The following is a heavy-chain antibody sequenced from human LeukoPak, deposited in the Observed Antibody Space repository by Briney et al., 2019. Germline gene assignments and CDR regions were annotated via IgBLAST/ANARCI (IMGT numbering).Heavy chain of an antibody. D-gene: IGHD6-13*01. Sequence: PSETLSLTCTVSGGSISSSSYYWGWIRQPPGKGLEWIGSIYYSGSTYYNPSLKSRVTISVDTSKNQFSLKLSSVTAADTAVYYCARVPPPRAAEDYYYYGMDVWGQGTTVTVSS. CDR1: GGSISSSSYY. J-gene: IGHJ6*02. CDR2: IYYSGST. CDR3: ARVPPPRAAEDYYYYGMDV. V-gene: IGHV4-39*07.